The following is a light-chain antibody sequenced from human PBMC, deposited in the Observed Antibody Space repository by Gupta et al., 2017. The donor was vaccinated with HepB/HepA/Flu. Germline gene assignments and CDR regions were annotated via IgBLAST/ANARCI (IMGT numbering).Light chain of an antibody. V-gene: IGLV1-40*01. CDR2: GNT. CDR1: SSNIGADYD. Sequence: QSVLTQPPSVSGAPGQRVTISCTWGSSNIGADYDVHWYQQLPGTAPKLLIYGNTNRPSGVPDRFSGSKSGTSASLAITGLQAEDEADYYCQSYDSSLSVYVFGSGTKVTVL. CDR3: QSYDSSLSVYV. J-gene: IGLJ1*01.